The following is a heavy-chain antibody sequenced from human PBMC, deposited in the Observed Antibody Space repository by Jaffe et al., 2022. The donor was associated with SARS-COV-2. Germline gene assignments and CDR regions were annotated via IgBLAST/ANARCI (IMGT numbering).Heavy chain of an antibody. CDR1: GFSLSTSGMC. CDR2: IDWDDDK. J-gene: IGHJ6*02. Sequence: QVTLRESGPALVKPTQTLTLTCTFSGFSLSTSGMCVSWIRQPPGKALEWLALIDWDDDKYYTTSLKTRLTISKDTSKNQVVLTMTNMDPVDTATYYCARIRYQVLGNYYYGMDVWGQGTTVTVSS. V-gene: IGHV2-70*01. CDR3: ARIRYQVLGNYYYGMDV. D-gene: IGHD2-2*01.